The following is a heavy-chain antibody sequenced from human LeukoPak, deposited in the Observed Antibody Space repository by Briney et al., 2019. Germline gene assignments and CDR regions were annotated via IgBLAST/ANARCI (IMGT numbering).Heavy chain of an antibody. CDR3: AKGEHPYSSGWSERKFDY. CDR2: IRYDGSNK. D-gene: IGHD6-19*01. V-gene: IGHV3-30*02. Sequence: GGSLRLSCAASGFTFSSYGMHWVRQAPGKGLEWVAFIRYDGSNKYYADSVKGRFTISRDNSKNTLYLQMNSLRAEDTAVYYCAKGEHPYSSGWSERKFDYWGQGTLVTVSS. CDR1: GFTFSSYG. J-gene: IGHJ4*02.